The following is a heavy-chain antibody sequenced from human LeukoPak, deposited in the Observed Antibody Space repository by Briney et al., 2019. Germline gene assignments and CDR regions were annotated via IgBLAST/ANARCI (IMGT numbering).Heavy chain of an antibody. CDR3: ARWDGYCSSTSCQTGFDP. D-gene: IGHD2-2*01. J-gene: IGHJ5*02. V-gene: IGHV4-59*08. Sequence: SETLSLTCTVSGGSISSYYWSWIRQPPGKGLEWIGYIYYSGSTNYNPSLKSRVTVSVDTSKNQFSLKLSPVTAADTAVYYCARWDGYCSSTSCQTGFDPWGQGTLVTVSS. CDR1: GGSISSYY. CDR2: IYYSGST.